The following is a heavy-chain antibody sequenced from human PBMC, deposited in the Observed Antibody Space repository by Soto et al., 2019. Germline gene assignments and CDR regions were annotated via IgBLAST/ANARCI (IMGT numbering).Heavy chain of an antibody. CDR3: ARDKGRSPLEY. J-gene: IGHJ4*02. CDR2: IRRSSSTI. CDR1: GFTFNNYS. D-gene: IGHD2-15*01. Sequence: EVQLVESGGGLVQPGGSLRLSCAASGFTFNNYSMNWVRQAPGKGLEWVSYIRRSSSTIYSADSVKGRFTISRDNAKNSLYLQMNSLRAEDTAVYYCARDKGRSPLEYWGQGTLVTVSS. V-gene: IGHV3-48*01.